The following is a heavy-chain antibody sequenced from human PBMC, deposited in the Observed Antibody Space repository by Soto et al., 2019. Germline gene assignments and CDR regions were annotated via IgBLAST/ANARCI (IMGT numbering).Heavy chain of an antibody. CDR1: GFTFSGFD. Sequence: PVGSLRLSCEASGFTFSGFDMHWVRQPTGKGLEWVSSIGTAGDTYYAVSVKGRFTISRDNAKNSLSLKMNSLRAGDMAVYFCAKSQEIGTHFFDSWGQGTQVTVSS. J-gene: IGHJ4*02. D-gene: IGHD6-13*01. CDR3: AKSQEIGTHFFDS. CDR2: IGTAGDT. V-gene: IGHV3-13*01.